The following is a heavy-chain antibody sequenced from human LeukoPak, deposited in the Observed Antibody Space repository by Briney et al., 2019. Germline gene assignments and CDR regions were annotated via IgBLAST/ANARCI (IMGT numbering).Heavy chain of an antibody. D-gene: IGHD3-10*01. CDR1: GGSISSGGYY. CDR2: IYYSGST. CDR3: ARSYGSGSYYNPNWFDP. J-gene: IGHJ5*02. Sequence: SETLSLTCTVSGGSISSGGYYWSWIRQHPGKGLEWIGYIYYSGSTYYNPSLKSRVTISVDTSKNQFSLKLSSVTAADTAVCYCARSYGSGSYYNPNWFDPWGQGTLVTVSS. V-gene: IGHV4-31*03.